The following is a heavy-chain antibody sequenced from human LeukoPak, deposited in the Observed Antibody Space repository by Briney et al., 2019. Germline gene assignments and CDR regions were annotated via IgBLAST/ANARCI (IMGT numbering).Heavy chain of an antibody. CDR1: GFSVRDFW. Sequence: GGSLRLSCAASGFSVRDFWVAWVRQAAGKGLEWVAHIKEDRTADYYVDSVKGRFTISKDDGKNSLHLQMNSLREEDTAVYYCVRGGWELDYWGQGTLVTVSS. D-gene: IGHD4-23*01. CDR3: VRGGWELDY. CDR2: IKEDRTAD. J-gene: IGHJ4*02. V-gene: IGHV3-7*01.